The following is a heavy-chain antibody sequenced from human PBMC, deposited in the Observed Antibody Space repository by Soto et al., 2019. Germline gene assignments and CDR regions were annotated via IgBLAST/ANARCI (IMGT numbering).Heavy chain of an antibody. CDR1: GFTFNAYS. Sequence: QVQLEESGGGVVQPGTSLRLSCAASGFTFNAYSMHWVRQAPGKGLEWVAVISYDGHHEYYVDSVKGRFTISRDNPKNAVFLQMNSLTVEDTAVYFCAKDRAVLAGRRRSYVDYGMDAWCQGTTVIVS. V-gene: IGHV3-30*04. J-gene: IGHJ6*02. CDR2: ISYDGHHE. CDR3: AKDRAVLAGRRRSYVDYGMDA. D-gene: IGHD6-6*01.